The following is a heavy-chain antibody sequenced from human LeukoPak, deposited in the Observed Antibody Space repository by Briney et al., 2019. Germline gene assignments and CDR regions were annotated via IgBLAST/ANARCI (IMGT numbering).Heavy chain of an antibody. CDR2: ILHSGST. D-gene: IGHD4-23*01. CDR1: GFSISSDYY. Sequence: PSETLSLTCTVSGFSISSDYYWGWIRQPPGRGLEYIGNILHSGSTYYNPSLKSRVTISVDTSKNQFSLKLSSVTAADTAVYYCARDFRLRWGNAFDIWGQGTMVTVSS. J-gene: IGHJ3*02. V-gene: IGHV4-38-2*02. CDR3: ARDFRLRWGNAFDI.